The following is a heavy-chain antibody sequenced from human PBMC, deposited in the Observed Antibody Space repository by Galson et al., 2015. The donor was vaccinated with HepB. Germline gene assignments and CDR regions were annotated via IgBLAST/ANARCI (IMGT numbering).Heavy chain of an antibody. V-gene: IGHV3-21*06. CDR1: GFDLSNYG. CDR2: ISSRTSKI. J-gene: IGHJ4*02. Sequence: SLRLSCAASGFDLSNYGMNWVRQAPGKGLEWVSSISSRTSKIYYADSVKGRFTISRDNTQNIVFLQMSSLRGEDTAVYYCARGAAAGFSYWGQGSLVTVSS. CDR3: ARGAAAGFSY. D-gene: IGHD6-13*01.